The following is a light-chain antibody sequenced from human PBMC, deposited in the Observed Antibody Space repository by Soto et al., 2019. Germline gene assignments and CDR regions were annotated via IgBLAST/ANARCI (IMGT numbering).Light chain of an antibody. J-gene: IGLJ1*01. CDR3: SSYTSSGTFV. V-gene: IGLV2-14*01. CDR1: SSDVGGYNY. Sequence: QSALTHPASVSGSPGQSITISCTGTSSDVGGYNYVSWYQQHPGKAPKLMIYEVTSRPSGVSNRFSGSKSVNTASLTISGLQAEDEADYYCSSYTSSGTFVFGTGTKLTVL. CDR2: EVT.